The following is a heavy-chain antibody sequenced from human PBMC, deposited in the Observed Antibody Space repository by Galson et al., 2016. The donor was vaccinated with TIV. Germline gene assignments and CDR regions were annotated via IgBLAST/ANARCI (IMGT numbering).Heavy chain of an antibody. CDR2: IDWADDK. CDR1: GFSLDTDGMC. V-gene: IGHV2-70*17. Sequence: PALVKPTQTVTLTCTFSGFSLDTDGMCVNWIRQPPGKALEWIARIDWADDKFYSTFLRTRLTISKDTSKNQVVLTMTSVTAADTAIYYCARDMGITMSHDPFDVWGQGTMVTVSS. D-gene: IGHD3-22*01. CDR3: ARDMGITMSHDPFDV. J-gene: IGHJ3*01.